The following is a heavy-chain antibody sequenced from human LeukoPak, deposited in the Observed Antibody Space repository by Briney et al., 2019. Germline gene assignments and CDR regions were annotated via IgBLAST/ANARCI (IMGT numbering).Heavy chain of an antibody. CDR1: GGSVSSGSYY. Sequence: PSETLSLTCTVSGGSVSSGSYYWSWIRQPPGKGLEWIGYIYYSGSTNYNPSLKSRVTISVDTSKNQFSLKLSSVTAADTAVYYCAREGASYGHNWFDPWGQGTLVTVSS. CDR3: AREGASYGHNWFDP. J-gene: IGHJ5*02. V-gene: IGHV4-61*01. CDR2: IYYSGST. D-gene: IGHD5-18*01.